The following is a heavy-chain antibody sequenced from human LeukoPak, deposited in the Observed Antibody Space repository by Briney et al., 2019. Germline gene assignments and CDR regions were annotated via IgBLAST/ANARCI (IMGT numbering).Heavy chain of an antibody. J-gene: IGHJ4*02. CDR3: ARRVGGYNYFDY. CDR2: TNPHSGAT. V-gene: IGHV1-2*02. CDR1: GYTFFDYY. Sequence: ASVMVSFKASGYTFFDYYIHWVRQAPGQGLEWMGWTNPHSGATNYVQKFQGRVTMTRDTSITTAYMELNRLVSDDTAVYYCARRVGGYNYFDYWGPGTLVTVSS. D-gene: IGHD6-25*01.